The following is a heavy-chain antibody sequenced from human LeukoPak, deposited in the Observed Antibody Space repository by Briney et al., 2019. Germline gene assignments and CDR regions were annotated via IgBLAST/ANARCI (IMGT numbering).Heavy chain of an antibody. Sequence: GGSLRLSCAASGFTFSGFWMKWVRQAPGKGLEWVANINQDESQKYYVDSVKGRFTISRDNAKNSLYLQMKSLRAEDTAVYYCARGHHTRGVYDYWGQGTLVTVSS. D-gene: IGHD3-10*01. CDR1: GFTFSGFW. V-gene: IGHV3-7*01. CDR3: ARGHHTRGVYDY. J-gene: IGHJ4*02. CDR2: INQDESQK.